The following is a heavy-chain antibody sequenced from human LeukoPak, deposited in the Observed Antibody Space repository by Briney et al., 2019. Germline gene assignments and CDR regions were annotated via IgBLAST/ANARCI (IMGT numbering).Heavy chain of an antibody. Sequence: GASVKVSCKASGYTFTSYGISWVRQAPGQGLEWMGWINTNTGNPTYAQGFTGRFVFSLDTSVSTAYLQISSLKAEDTAVYYCARANNYWELLPSDYWGQGTLVTVSS. D-gene: IGHD1-26*01. CDR3: ARANNYWELLPSDY. CDR1: GYTFTSYG. V-gene: IGHV7-4-1*02. J-gene: IGHJ4*02. CDR2: INTNTGNP.